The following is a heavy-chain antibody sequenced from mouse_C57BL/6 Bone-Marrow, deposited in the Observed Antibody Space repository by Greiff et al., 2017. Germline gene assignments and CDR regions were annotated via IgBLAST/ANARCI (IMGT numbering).Heavy chain of an antibody. J-gene: IGHJ4*01. Sequence: LQQPGAELVMPGASVKLSCKASGYTFTSYWMHWVKQRPGQGLEWIGEIDPSDSYTNYNQKFKGKSTLTVDKSSSTAYMQLSSLTSEDSAVYYCAREEISYGAMDYWGQGTSVTVSS. CDR1: GYTFTSYW. D-gene: IGHD1-1*02. CDR2: IDPSDSYT. V-gene: IGHV1-69*01. CDR3: AREEISYGAMDY.